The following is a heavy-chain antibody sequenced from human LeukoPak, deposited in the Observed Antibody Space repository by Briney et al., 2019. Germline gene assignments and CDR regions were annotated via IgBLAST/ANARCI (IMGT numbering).Heavy chain of an antibody. V-gene: IGHV3-30*18. J-gene: IGHJ6*02. CDR3: AKDPVLLWFGEPLGLGMDV. CDR2: ISYDGSNK. Sequence: GGSLRLSCAASGFTFSSYGMHWVRQAPGKGLEWVAVISYDGSNKYYADSVKGRFTISRDNSKNTLYLQMNSLRAEDTAVYYCAKDPVLLWFGEPLGLGMDVWGQGTTVTVSS. D-gene: IGHD3-10*01. CDR1: GFTFSSYG.